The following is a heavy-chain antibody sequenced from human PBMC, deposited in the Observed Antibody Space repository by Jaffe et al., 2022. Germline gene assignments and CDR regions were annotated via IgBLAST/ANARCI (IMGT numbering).Heavy chain of an antibody. V-gene: IGHV3-23*01. CDR1: GFTFNNYA. CDR3: AKKSDVGGY. D-gene: IGHD3-10*01. Sequence: EVQLLESGGGLVHPGGSLRLSCVASGFTFNNYAMTWVRQAPGKGLEWVSGISGSGGNTYYADSVKGRFTISRDNSKNTLYLQMNSLRAEDTAVYYCAKKSDVGGYWGQGTLVTVSS. CDR2: ISGSGGNT. J-gene: IGHJ4*02.